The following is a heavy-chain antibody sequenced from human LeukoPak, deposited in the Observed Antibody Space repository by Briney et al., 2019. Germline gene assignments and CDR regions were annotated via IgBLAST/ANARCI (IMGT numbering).Heavy chain of an antibody. J-gene: IGHJ4*01. CDR2: INPNSGGT. D-gene: IGHD1-1*01. CDR1: GYTFTGYY. Sequence: GASVKVSCKASGYTFTGYYMHWVRQAPGQGLEGRGWINPNSGGTNYAQKFQGRVTMNRDTSISTAYMELSRLRSDDTAVYYWAQRSTTGTGAFDYWGQGTLVTGPS. V-gene: IGHV1-2*02. CDR3: AQRSTTGTGAFDY.